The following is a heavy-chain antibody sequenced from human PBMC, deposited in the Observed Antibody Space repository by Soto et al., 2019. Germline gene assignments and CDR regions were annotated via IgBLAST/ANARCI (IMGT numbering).Heavy chain of an antibody. J-gene: IGHJ6*02. Sequence: GGSLRLSCAASGFTFSSYSMNWVRQAPGKGLEWVSSISYDGSNKYYADSVKGRFTISRDNSKNTLYLQMNSLRAEDTAVYYCAKDLEQLVPTIPGIYYYYYGMDVWGQGTTVTVSS. V-gene: IGHV3-30*18. D-gene: IGHD6-13*01. CDR1: GFTFSSYS. CDR2: ISYDGSNK. CDR3: AKDLEQLVPTIPGIYYYYYGMDV.